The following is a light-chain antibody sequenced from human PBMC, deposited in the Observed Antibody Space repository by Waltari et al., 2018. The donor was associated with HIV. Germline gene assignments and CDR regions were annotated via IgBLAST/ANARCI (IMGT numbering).Light chain of an antibody. CDR2: NTN. CDR3: SAWDDNVNGL. J-gene: IGLJ2*01. Sequence: QSGLTQPPSASGTIGQRVTISCLGRRSNIGVNSVNWYQQLPGTAPRLLIYNTNQRPSGVPDRFSCSKSGTSAYLAISGLQAADEADYYCSAWDDNVNGLFGGGTKLTVL. V-gene: IGLV1-44*01. CDR1: RSNIGVNS.